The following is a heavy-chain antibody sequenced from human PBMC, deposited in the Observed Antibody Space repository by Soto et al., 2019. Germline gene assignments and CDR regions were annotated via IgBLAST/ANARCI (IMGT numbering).Heavy chain of an antibody. CDR1: GISISGYY. Sequence: SEPLSPTSTSSGISISGYYWSWIRQPPGKGLKWNGYIYSSGTTNYNPSLKSRVTISLDTSKNQFSLKLISVTAADTAVYYCAVGHTSGSYYGHARFWGQG. V-gene: IGHV4-59*01. CDR2: IYSSGTT. CDR3: AVGHTSGSYYGHARF. D-gene: IGHD1-26*01. J-gene: IGHJ1*01.